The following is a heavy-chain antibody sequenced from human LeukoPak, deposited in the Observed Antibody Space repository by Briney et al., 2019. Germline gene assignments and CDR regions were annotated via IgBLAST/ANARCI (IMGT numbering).Heavy chain of an antibody. D-gene: IGHD6-13*01. CDR2: ISAYNGNT. CDR3: ARAGPSSSWHQFDY. CDR1: GYTFTSYG. Sequence: ASVKVSCKASGYTFTSYGSSWVRQAPGQGLEWMGWISAYNGNTNYAQKLQGRVTMTTDTSTSTAYMELRSLRSDDTAVYYCARAGPSSSWHQFDYWGQGTLVTVSS. J-gene: IGHJ4*02. V-gene: IGHV1-18*01.